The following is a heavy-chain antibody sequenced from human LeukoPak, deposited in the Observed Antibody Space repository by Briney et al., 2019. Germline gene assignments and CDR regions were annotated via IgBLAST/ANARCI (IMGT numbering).Heavy chain of an antibody. CDR3: ARVRAAAGFNCYYYYGMDV. D-gene: IGHD6-13*01. Sequence: SETLSLTCAVYGGSFSGYYWSWIRQPPGKGLEWIGEINHSGSTNYNPSLKSRVTISVDTSKNQFSLKLSSVTAADTAVYYCARVRAAAGFNCYYYYGMDVWGQGTTVTVSS. J-gene: IGHJ6*02. V-gene: IGHV4-34*01. CDR2: INHSGST. CDR1: GGSFSGYY.